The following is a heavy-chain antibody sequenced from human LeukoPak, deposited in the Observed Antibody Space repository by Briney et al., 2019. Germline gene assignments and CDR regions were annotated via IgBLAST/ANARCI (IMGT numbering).Heavy chain of an antibody. D-gene: IGHD6-19*01. V-gene: IGHV1-69*06. J-gene: IGHJ4*02. Sequence: SVKVSCKASEGTFSSYAISWVRRAPGQGLEWMGGIIPIFGTANYAQKFQGRVTITADKSRSTAYMELSSLRSEDTAVYYCARGASSGWYGGYEDYWGQGTLVTVSS. CDR1: EGTFSSYA. CDR3: ARGASSGWYGGYEDY. CDR2: IIPIFGTA.